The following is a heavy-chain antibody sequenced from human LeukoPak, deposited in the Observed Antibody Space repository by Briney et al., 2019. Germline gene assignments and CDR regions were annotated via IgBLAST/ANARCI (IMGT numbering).Heavy chain of an antibody. J-gene: IGHJ5*02. CDR1: GFTFDDYA. D-gene: IGHD6-13*01. V-gene: IGHV3-9*01. CDR3: AKGSSSSWNSGWFDP. Sequence: GRSLRLSCAASGFTFDDYAMHWVRQAPGKGLEWVSGISWNSGSIGYADSVKGRFTISGDNAKNSLYLQMNSLRAEDTALYYCAKGSSSSWNSGWFDPWGQGTLVTVSS. CDR2: ISWNSGSI.